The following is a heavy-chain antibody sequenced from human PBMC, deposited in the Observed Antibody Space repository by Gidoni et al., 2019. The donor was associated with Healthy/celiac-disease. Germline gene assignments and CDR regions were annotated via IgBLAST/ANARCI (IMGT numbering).Heavy chain of an antibody. CDR3: ARDRIAAAAKRGYYFDY. J-gene: IGHJ4*02. CDR1: GFTFSSYG. Sequence: QVQLAESGGGVVQPGRSLRLSCAASGFTFSSYGMHWVRPAPGEGPGWVAVIWYDGSNKYYADSVKGRFTISRDNSKNTLYLQMNSLRAEDTAVYYCARDRIAAAAKRGYYFDYWGQGTLVTVSS. V-gene: IGHV3-33*01. D-gene: IGHD6-13*01. CDR2: IWYDGSNK.